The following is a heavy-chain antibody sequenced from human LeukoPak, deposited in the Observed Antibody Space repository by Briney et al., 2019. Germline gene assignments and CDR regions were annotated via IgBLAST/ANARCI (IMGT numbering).Heavy chain of an antibody. CDR3: AKVTWESRPPDCNS. V-gene: IGHV3-23*01. CDR2: IRGSGDTA. CDR1: GFTFSSYA. J-gene: IGHJ4*02. D-gene: IGHD6-6*01. Sequence: PGGSLRLSCAASGFTFSSYAMSWVRQAPGKGLEWVSAIRGSGDTALYADSVEGRFTISRDNFKNIVYLEMNSLRAEDTATYYCAKVTWESRPPDCNSWGPGTLVTVSS.